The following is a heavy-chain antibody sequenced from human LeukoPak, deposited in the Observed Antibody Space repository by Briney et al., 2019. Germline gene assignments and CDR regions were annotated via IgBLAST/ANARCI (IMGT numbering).Heavy chain of an antibody. CDR2: IKQDGSEK. CDR3: AKGHGDYIPAEYLQH. CDR1: GFTFSNYW. D-gene: IGHD4-17*01. J-gene: IGHJ1*01. V-gene: IGHV3-7*03. Sequence: GGSLRLSCAASGFTFSNYWMSWVRQAPGKGLEWVATIKQDGSEKYYVDSVTGRFTISRDNAKNSLYLQMNSLRAEDTAVYYCAKGHGDYIPAEYLQHWGQGILVTVSS.